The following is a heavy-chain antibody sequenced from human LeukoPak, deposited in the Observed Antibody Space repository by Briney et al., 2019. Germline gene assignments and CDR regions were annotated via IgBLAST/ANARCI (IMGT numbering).Heavy chain of an antibody. V-gene: IGHV3-43*02. Sequence: GGSLRLSCAASGFTFDDYGMSWVRQAPGKGLEWVSLISGDGGSTYYADSVKGRFTISRDNSKNSLYLQMNSLRTEDTALYYCAKDGSSWYSRYYYYYMDVWGKGTTVTVSS. CDR3: AKDGSSWYSRYYYYYMDV. CDR1: GFTFDDYG. J-gene: IGHJ6*03. CDR2: ISGDGGST. D-gene: IGHD6-13*01.